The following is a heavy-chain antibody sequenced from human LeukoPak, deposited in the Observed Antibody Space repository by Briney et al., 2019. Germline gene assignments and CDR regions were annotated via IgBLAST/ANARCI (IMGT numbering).Heavy chain of an antibody. V-gene: IGHV3-23*01. CDR1: GFTFSSYA. D-gene: IGHD4-23*01. CDR3: AKDQYGGNPQYYFDY. CDR2: ISGSGGNT. J-gene: IGHJ4*02. Sequence: GGSLRLSCAASGFTFSSYAMSWVRQAPGKGLDWVSAISGSGGNTYYADSVKGRFTISRDNSKNTLYLQMNSLRAEDTAVYYCAKDQYGGNPQYYFDYWGQGTLVAVSS.